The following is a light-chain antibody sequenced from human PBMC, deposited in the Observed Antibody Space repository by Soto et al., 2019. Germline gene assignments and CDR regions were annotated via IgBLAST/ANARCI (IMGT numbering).Light chain of an antibody. Sequence: QSALTQPRSVSGSPGQSVTISCTGTSSDIGGSKYVSWYQQHPGTAPKLLIYEVTYRPSGVSDRFSGSKSGNTASLTVSGLQAEDEADYYCSSYSSSATLYVFGTGTKLTVL. J-gene: IGLJ1*01. CDR2: EVT. CDR1: SSDIGGSKY. CDR3: SSYSSSATLYV. V-gene: IGLV2-14*01.